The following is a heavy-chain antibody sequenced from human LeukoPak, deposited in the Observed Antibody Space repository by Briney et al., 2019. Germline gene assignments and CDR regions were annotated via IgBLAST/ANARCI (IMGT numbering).Heavy chain of an antibody. CDR1: GFTFSSYA. Sequence: GGSLRLSCAASGFTFSSYAMSWVRRAPGEGLEWVSAISGSGGSTYYADSVKGRFTISRDNSKNTLYLQMNSLRAEDTAVYYCAKEITGITGTTDYWGQGTLVTVSS. J-gene: IGHJ4*02. V-gene: IGHV3-23*01. D-gene: IGHD1-7*01. CDR3: AKEITGITGTTDY. CDR2: ISGSGGST.